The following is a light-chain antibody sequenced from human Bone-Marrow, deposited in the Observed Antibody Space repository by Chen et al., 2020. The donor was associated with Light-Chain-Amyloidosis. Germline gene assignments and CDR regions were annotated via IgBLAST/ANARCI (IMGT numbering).Light chain of an antibody. J-gene: IGKJ3*01. CDR2: AAS. Sequence: DIQMTQSPASVSASVGDRVTITCRASQNINTWLAWYQQKPGKAPKLLIYAASTLQSGVPSRFSGSGSGTDFTLTINSLQPEDFATYFCQRGNNFPFTLGPWTKVDLK. CDR1: QNINTW. V-gene: IGKV1D-12*01. CDR3: QRGNNFPFT.